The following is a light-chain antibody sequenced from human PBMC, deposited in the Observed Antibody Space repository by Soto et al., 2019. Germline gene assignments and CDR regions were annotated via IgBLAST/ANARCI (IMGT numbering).Light chain of an antibody. V-gene: IGLV2-14*03. CDR1: SSDIGSYDH. CDR2: AVS. Sequence: QSVLTQPASVSGSPGQSITISCSGTSSDIGSYDHVAWYQQFPGKSPKLIIYAVSDRPSGVSDRFSGSKSGISASLTISGLQNEQEADYYRISYNDRQSYLFGTGTKVTV. CDR3: ISYNDRQSYL. J-gene: IGLJ1*01.